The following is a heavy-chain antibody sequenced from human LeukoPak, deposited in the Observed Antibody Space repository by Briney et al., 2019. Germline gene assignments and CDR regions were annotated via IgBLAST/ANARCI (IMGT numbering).Heavy chain of an antibody. J-gene: IGHJ4*02. D-gene: IGHD6-13*01. Sequence: SETLSLTCTVSGGSISSSGHYWGWIRQPPGRGPEWIGTMYYSGTTFYNPSLKSRVTLSVDTSKNQFSLRLSSVTAADTAIYYCTRHDIEAAEYYFDFWGQGTLVTVAS. CDR3: TRHDIEAAEYYFDF. V-gene: IGHV4-39*01. CDR2: MYYSGTT. CDR1: GGSISSSGHY.